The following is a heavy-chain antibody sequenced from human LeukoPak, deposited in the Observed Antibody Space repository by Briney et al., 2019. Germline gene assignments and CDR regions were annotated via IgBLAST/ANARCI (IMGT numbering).Heavy chain of an antibody. CDR2: IYYSGNT. D-gene: IGHD3-10*01. CDR3: AREKIDGDHRGIFDY. CDR1: GASISDYY. J-gene: IGHJ4*02. Sequence: PSETLSLTCTVSGASISDYYWSWIRQPPGKGPEWIGYIYYSGNTNYNPSLKSRATMSVDTSKSQFSLKLTSVTAADTAVFYCAREKIDGDHRGIFDYWGQGTLVTVSS. V-gene: IGHV4-59*12.